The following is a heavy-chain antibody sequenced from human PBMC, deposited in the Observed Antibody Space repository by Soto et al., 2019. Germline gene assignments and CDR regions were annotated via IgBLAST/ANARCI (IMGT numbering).Heavy chain of an antibody. CDR3: ARELTMIVDN. J-gene: IGHJ4*02. Sequence: QVQLVQSGAEVKKPGASVKVSCKASGYTFTSYDVNWVRQATGQGLEWMGWMNPNSGNTGYAQKYXXRATMTTNTSISPAYRQLSGLRSEDTAVYYCARELTMIVDNWGQGTRVAVSS. CDR2: MNPNSGNT. CDR1: GYTFTSYD. V-gene: IGHV1-8*01. D-gene: IGHD3-22*01.